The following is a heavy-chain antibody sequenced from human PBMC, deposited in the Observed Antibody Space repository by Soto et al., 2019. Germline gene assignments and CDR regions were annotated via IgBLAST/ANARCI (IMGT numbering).Heavy chain of an antibody. CDR3: ARGRASGSYYLLDY. D-gene: IGHD3-10*01. V-gene: IGHV1-69*06. CDR2: IVPLFRTT. Sequence: QVQLVQSGAEAKKPGSSVKVSCKTSEGTFSSYAISWVRQAPGQGLEWMGGIVPLFRTTNYAQKFQGRVTMTRDTAIRTAYMEVSRVRSDDTAVSYCARGRASGSYYLLDYWGQGTLVTVSS. J-gene: IGHJ4*02. CDR1: EGTFSSYA.